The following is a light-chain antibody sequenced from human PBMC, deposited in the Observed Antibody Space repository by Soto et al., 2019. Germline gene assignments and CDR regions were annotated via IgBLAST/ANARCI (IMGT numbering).Light chain of an antibody. CDR1: QSISSSY. J-gene: IGKJ1*01. V-gene: IGKV3-20*01. Sequence: EIVLTQSPGTLSLSPGERATLSCRTSQSISSSYLAWSQQKPGQAPRLLISATSSRATGVPDRFSGSGSGTDVTLTISRLEPEDSAVYYGHQYVSSPPAWAFGQGTKVEIK. CDR2: ATS. CDR3: HQYVSSPPAWA.